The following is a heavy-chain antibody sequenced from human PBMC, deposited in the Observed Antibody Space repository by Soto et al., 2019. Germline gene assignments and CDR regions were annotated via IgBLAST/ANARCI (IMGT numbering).Heavy chain of an antibody. Sequence: PGESLKISCKGSGYSFTSYWICWVRQMPGKGLEWMGIIYPGDSDTRYSPSFQGQVTISADKSISTAYLQWSSLKASDTAMYYCARARVVAAGNNWFDPWRQGTLDTGSS. V-gene: IGHV5-51*01. CDR2: IYPGDSDT. CDR1: GYSFTSYW. CDR3: ARARVVAAGNNWFDP. J-gene: IGHJ5*02. D-gene: IGHD6-13*01.